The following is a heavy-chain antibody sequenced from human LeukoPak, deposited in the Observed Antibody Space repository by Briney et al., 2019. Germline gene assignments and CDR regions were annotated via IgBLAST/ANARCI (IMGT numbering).Heavy chain of an antibody. CDR2: IIPIFGTA. CDR3: AGDLNPTFSLHYDFWSGLGY. Sequence: ASVKVSCKASGGTFSSYAISWVRQAPGQGLEWMGGIIPIFGTANYAQKFQGRVTITADESTSTAYMELSSLRSEDTAVYYCAGDLNPTFSLHYDFWSGLGYWGQGTLVTVSS. V-gene: IGHV1-69*13. J-gene: IGHJ4*02. D-gene: IGHD3-3*01. CDR1: GGTFSSYA.